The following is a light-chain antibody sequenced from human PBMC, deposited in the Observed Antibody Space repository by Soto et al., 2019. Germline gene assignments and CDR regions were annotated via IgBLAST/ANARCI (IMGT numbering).Light chain of an antibody. CDR2: LEGSGSY. CDR3: ETSDSNTRV. CDR1: SGHSSYI. V-gene: IGLV4-60*03. J-gene: IGLJ2*01. Sequence: QSVLTQSSSASASLGSSVKLTCTLSSGHSSYIIAWHQQQPGKAPRYLMKLEGSGSYNKGSGVPDRFSGSSSGADRYLTISNLHAEDDADYYCETSDSNTRVFGGGTKLTVL.